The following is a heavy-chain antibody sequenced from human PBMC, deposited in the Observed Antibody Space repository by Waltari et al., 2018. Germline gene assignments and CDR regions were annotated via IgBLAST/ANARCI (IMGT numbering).Heavy chain of an antibody. V-gene: IGHV3-30*18. CDR1: GFTFSSYV. CDR2: IWYDGSNK. J-gene: IGHJ3*02. D-gene: IGHD1-26*01. CDR3: AKEADSGSYYEAFDI. Sequence: QVQLVESGGGVVQPGRSLRLSCAASGFTFSSYVMHWVRQAPGKGLEWVAVIWYDGSNKYYADSVKGRFTISRDNSKNTLYLQMNSLRAEDTAMYYCAKEADSGSYYEAFDIWGQGTMVTVSS.